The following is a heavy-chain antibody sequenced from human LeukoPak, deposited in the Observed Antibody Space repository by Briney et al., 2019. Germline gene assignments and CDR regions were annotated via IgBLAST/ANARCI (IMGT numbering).Heavy chain of an antibody. V-gene: IGHV3-30*04. D-gene: IGHD1-14*01. CDR3: ATVAPSGWFDP. Sequence: PGGSLRLSCAASGFTFRSYAMHWIRQAPGKGLEWVAAISNDGRKKYYADSVKGRFTISRDNSNKTPYLQMNSLRIEDTAVYYCATVAPSGWFDPWGQGTLVTVSS. J-gene: IGHJ5*02. CDR2: ISNDGRKK. CDR1: GFTFRSYA.